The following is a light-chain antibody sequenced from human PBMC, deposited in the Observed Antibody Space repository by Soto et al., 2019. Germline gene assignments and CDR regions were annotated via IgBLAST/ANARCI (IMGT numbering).Light chain of an antibody. Sequence: QSVLTQPPSVSAAPGQKVTISCSGSSSNIGRNYVSWYQHLPGTAPKLLIYDADKRPSGIPDRFSGYKSGASATLGITGLQTGDEDDYYCGAWDSSLTTYAFGTGTKVTVL. CDR3: GAWDSSLTTYA. CDR2: DAD. CDR1: SSNIGRNY. V-gene: IGLV1-51*01. J-gene: IGLJ1*01.